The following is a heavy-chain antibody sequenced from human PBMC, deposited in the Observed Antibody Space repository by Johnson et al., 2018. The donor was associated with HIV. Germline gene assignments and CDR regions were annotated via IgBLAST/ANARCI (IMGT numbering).Heavy chain of an antibody. CDR2: ISYDGSNK. CDR3: ARSQLLALDVFNM. V-gene: IGHV3-30*04. Sequence: QVQLVESGGDVVQPGRSLRLSCAASGFTFSSYAMHWVRQAPGKGLEWVAVISYDGSNKYYTDSVKGRFTTSRDNSKNTLYLQMNSLRAEDTAVYYCARSQLLALDVFNMWGQGTMVTVSS. J-gene: IGHJ3*02. CDR1: GFTFSSYA.